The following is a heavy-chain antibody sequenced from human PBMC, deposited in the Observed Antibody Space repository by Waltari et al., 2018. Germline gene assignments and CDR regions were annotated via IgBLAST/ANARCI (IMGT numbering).Heavy chain of an antibody. V-gene: IGHV3-30*02. J-gene: IGHJ6*03. CDR3: AKGAAAAGTGYYYYYYYMDV. D-gene: IGHD6-13*01. CDR2: IQYDGSNK. CDR1: GFTFSSYG. Sequence: QVQLVESGGGVVQPGGSLRLSCAASGFTFSSYGMPWVRQAPGKGLEWVAFIQYDGSNKYHADSGKGRFTILRENSKNTLYLQMNSLIAEDTAVYYCAKGAAAAGTGYYYYYYYMDVWGKGTTVTVSS.